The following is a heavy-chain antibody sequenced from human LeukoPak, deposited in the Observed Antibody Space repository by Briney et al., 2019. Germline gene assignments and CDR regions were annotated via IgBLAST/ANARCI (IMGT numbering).Heavy chain of an antibody. CDR2: IYYSGST. CDR1: GGSISSYY. CDR3: ARRAYDAFDI. J-gene: IGHJ3*02. D-gene: IGHD3-16*01. Sequence: PSETLSLTCTVSGGSISSYYWSWIRQPPGKGLEWIGYIYYSGSTNYNPSLKSRVTISVGTSKNQFSLKLSSVTAADTAVYYCARRAYDAFDIWGQGTMVTVSS. V-gene: IGHV4-59*01.